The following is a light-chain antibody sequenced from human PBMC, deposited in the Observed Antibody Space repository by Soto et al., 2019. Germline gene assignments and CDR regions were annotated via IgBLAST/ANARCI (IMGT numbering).Light chain of an antibody. CDR1: QSVSSN. CDR3: QQYNNWWIFT. J-gene: IGKJ3*01. V-gene: IGKV3-15*01. CDR2: GAS. Sequence: EIVMTQSPATLSVSPGERATLSCRASQSVSSNLAWYQQKPGQAPRLLIYGASTRATGIPARFSGSGSGTEFTLTISSLQSEDFAVYYCQQYNNWWIFTFGPGTKVDIK.